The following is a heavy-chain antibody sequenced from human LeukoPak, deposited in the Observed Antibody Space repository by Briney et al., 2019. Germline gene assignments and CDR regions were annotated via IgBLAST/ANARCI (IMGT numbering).Heavy chain of an antibody. D-gene: IGHD3-10*01. CDR3: ARESKKWGGGFDL. CDR1: GFTFSSYA. CDR2: ISYDGSNK. Sequence: PGRSLRLSCAASGFTFSSYAMHWVRQAPGEGLEWVAVISYDGSNKYYADSVKGRFTISRDNSKNTLYLQMNSLRAEDTAVYYCARESKKWGGGFDLWGRGTLVTVSS. V-gene: IGHV3-30*04. J-gene: IGHJ2*01.